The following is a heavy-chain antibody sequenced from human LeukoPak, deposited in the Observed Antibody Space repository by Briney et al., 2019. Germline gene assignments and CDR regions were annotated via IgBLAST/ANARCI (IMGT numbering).Heavy chain of an antibody. V-gene: IGHV1-2*02. CDR3: ARVRDIVVVPAAQGAFDI. Sequence: ASVKVSCKASGYTFTSYYMHWVRQAPGQGLEWMGWINPNSGGTSYAQKFQGRVTMTRDTSISTAYMELSRLRSDDTAVYYCARVRDIVVVPAAQGAFDIWGHGTMVTVSS. CDR2: INPNSGGT. J-gene: IGHJ3*02. D-gene: IGHD2-2*01. CDR1: GYTFTSYY.